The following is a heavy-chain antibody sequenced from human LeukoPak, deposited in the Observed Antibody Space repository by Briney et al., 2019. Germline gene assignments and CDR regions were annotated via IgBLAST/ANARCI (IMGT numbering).Heavy chain of an antibody. CDR2: IIPIFGTA. V-gene: IGHV1-69*05. CDR1: GGTFSSYA. D-gene: IGHD2-15*01. Sequence: SMKVSCKASGGTFSSYAISWVRQAPGQGLEWMGRIIPIFGTANYAQKFQGRVTITTDESTSTAYMELSSLRSEDTAVYYCARDMACSGGSCYVGFDYWGQGTLVTVSS. J-gene: IGHJ4*02. CDR3: ARDMACSGGSCYVGFDY.